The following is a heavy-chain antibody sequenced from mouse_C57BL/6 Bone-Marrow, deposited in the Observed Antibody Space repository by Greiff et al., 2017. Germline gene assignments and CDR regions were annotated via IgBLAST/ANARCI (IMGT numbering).Heavy chain of an antibody. CDR1: GFTFSSYA. D-gene: IGHD4-1*01. CDR3: ARANWDFAY. V-gene: IGHV5-4*01. Sequence: EVHLVESGGGLVKPGGSLKLSCAASGFTFSSYAMSWVRQTPEKRLEWVATISDGGSYTYYPDNVKGRFTISRDNAKNNLYLQMSHLKSEDTAMYYCARANWDFAYWGQGTLVTVSA. J-gene: IGHJ3*01. CDR2: ISDGGSYT.